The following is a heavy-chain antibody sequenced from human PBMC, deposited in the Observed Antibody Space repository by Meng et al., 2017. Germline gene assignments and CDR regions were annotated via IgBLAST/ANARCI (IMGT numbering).Heavy chain of an antibody. CDR3: ARGRGSWGY. CDR1: GGSFSGYY. Sequence: QVQVQQWGAGLLKPSEALSLTCAVYGGSFSGYYWSWIRQPPGKGLEWIGEINHSGSTNYNPSLKSRVTISVDTSKNQFSLKLSSVTAADTAVYYCARGRGSWGYWGQGTLVTVSS. V-gene: IGHV4-34*01. D-gene: IGHD3-16*01. CDR2: INHSGST. J-gene: IGHJ4*02.